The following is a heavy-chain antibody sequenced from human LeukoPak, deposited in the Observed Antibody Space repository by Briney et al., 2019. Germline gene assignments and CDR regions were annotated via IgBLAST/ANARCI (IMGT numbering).Heavy chain of an antibody. CDR2: IIPIFGTA. CDR1: GGTFSSYA. CDR3: ARRKMKDYYDSSGYYGYAFDI. V-gene: IGHV1-69*06. D-gene: IGHD3-22*01. J-gene: IGHJ3*02. Sequence: WASVKVSCKASGGTFSSYAISWVRQAPGQGLEWMGGIIPIFGTANYAQKFQGRVTITADKSTSTAYMELSSLRSEDTAVYYCARRKMKDYYDSSGYYGYAFDIWGQGTMVTVSS.